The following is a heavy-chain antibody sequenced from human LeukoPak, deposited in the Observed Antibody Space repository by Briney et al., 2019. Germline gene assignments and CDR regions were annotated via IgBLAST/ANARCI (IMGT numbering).Heavy chain of an antibody. CDR2: IYYSGST. CDR1: GGSFSGYY. Sequence: SETLSLTCGVNGGSFSGYYWNWIRQPPGKGLEWIGSIYYSGSTYYNPSLKSRVTISVDTSKNQFSLKLSSVTAADTAVYYCARQILDYYDSSGLDYWGQGTLVTVSS. D-gene: IGHD3-22*01. V-gene: IGHV4-34*01. CDR3: ARQILDYYDSSGLDY. J-gene: IGHJ4*02.